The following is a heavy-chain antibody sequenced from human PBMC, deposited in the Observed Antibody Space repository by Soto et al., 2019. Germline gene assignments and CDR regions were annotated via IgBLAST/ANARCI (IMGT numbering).Heavy chain of an antibody. Sequence: QVQLVDSGGGVVQPGRSLRLSCTGSGFTFSNYGMHWVRQAPGKGLEWVAIISHDGSNKYYAASVKDRFTISRDNSKKTLYLQMNSLGAGDTAVYYCAKGGGDQRYCDYWGQGTLVIVSS. V-gene: IGHV3-30*18. J-gene: IGHJ4*02. CDR1: GFTFSNYG. CDR3: AKGGGDQRYCDY. CDR2: ISHDGSNK. D-gene: IGHD3-16*01.